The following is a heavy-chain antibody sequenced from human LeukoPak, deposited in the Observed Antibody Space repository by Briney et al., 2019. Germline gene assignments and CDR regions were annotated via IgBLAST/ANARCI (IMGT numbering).Heavy chain of an antibody. CDR1: GFTFSSYV. J-gene: IGHJ4*02. CDR2: ISGSGGST. V-gene: IGHV3-23*01. CDR3: AKNDLGHCSGGSCYVDY. D-gene: IGHD2-15*01. Sequence: GGSLRLSCAASGFTFSSYVMSWVRQAPGKGLEWVSAISGSGGSTYYADSVKGRFTISRDNSKNTLYLQMNSLRAEDTAVYYCAKNDLGHCSGGSCYVDYWGQGTLVTVSS.